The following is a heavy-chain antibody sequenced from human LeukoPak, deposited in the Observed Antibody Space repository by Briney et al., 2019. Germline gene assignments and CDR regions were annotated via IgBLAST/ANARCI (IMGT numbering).Heavy chain of an antibody. J-gene: IGHJ6*04. CDR2: ISYDGSNK. V-gene: IGHV3-30*18. Sequence: GRSLRLSCAASGFTFSSYGMHWVRQAPGKGLEWVAVISYDGSNKYYADSVKGRFTISRDNSKNTLYLQMNSLRAEDTAVYYRAKSGYYGSGSPARGGMDVWGKGTTVTVSS. CDR3: AKSGYYGSGSPARGGMDV. D-gene: IGHD3-10*01. CDR1: GFTFSSYG.